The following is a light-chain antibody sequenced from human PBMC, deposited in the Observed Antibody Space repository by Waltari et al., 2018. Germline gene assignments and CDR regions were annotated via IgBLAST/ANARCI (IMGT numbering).Light chain of an antibody. CDR1: QTVSFTSANRNY. CDR2: WAT. Sequence: DIVMTQSPDSLSVSLVERATIPCKSSQTVSFTSANRNYVAWYRQKPGQPPEMLIYWATTRQFGVPDRFTGSGSGTNFTLTISSLQPEDFATYYCQQGYSTPRTFGQGTNLEIK. V-gene: IGKV4-1*01. CDR3: QQGYSTPRT. J-gene: IGKJ2*01.